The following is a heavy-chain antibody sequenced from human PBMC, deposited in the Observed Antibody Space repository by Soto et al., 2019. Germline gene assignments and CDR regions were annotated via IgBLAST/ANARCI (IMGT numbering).Heavy chain of an antibody. D-gene: IGHD2-8*01. Sequence: SLRLSCAPSGFTFGSYGMNWVRQAPGKGLEWVAVIWYDGSNKYYADSVKGRFTISRDNSKNTLYLQMNSLRAEDTAVYYCARDPQSLIEVRAPFDCSGQRPLGTVSS. CDR1: GFTFGSYG. CDR3: ARDPQSLIEVRAPFDC. CDR2: IWYDGSNK. J-gene: IGHJ4*02. V-gene: IGHV3-33*01.